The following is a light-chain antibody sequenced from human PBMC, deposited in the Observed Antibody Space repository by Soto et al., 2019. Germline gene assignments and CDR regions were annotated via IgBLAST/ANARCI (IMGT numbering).Light chain of an antibody. J-gene: IGKJ3*01. CDR1: QSVSSSY. CDR2: CAS. Sequence: EIVLTQSAGTLSLSPGERATLSCRASQSVSSSYLAWYQQKPGQAPMLLIYCASNRATGIPDRFSGSGSGTHFTLTISRLEPEDFAVYYCQQYGSSLFTFGPGTKVAIK. CDR3: QQYGSSLFT. V-gene: IGKV3-20*01.